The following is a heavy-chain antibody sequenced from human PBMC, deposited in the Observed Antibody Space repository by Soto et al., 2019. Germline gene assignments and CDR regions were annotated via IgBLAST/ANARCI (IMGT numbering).Heavy chain of an antibody. CDR1: GYTFTSYY. Sequence: ASVKVSCKASGYTFTSYYMHWVRQAPGQGLEWMGIINPSGGSTSYAQKFQGRVTMTRDTSTSTVYMELSSLRSEDTAVYYCARSTGGYSGYDLNWFDPWGQGTLVTVS. CDR3: ARSTGGYSGYDLNWFDP. J-gene: IGHJ5*02. V-gene: IGHV1-46*01. D-gene: IGHD5-12*01. CDR2: INPSGGST.